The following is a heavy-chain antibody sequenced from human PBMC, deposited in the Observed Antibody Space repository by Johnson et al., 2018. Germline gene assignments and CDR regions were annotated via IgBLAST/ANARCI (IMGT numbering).Heavy chain of an antibody. V-gene: IGHV3-30*18. CDR1: GFPFTSYG. J-gene: IGHJ6*03. CDR2: ISYDGGIN. CDR3: VKDPQGCSNWAYYKMAG. D-gene: IGHD5-24*01. Sequence: QVQLVESGGGVVEPGRSLRLSCAASGFPFTSYGMHWVRQAAGQGLEWLAVISYDGGINYYVESVKGRFTISRYNSKDTLYLQMNSLRTEDTAVYYYVKDPQGCSNWAYYKMAGWGKGTTVTVSS.